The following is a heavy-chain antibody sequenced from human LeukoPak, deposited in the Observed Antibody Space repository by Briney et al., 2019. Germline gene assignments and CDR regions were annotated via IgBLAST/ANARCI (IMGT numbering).Heavy chain of an antibody. CDR1: GFTFSSFA. CDR2: ISGSGDST. Sequence: GGSLRLSRAASGFTFSSFAMSWVRQAPGKGLEWVSGISGSGDSTYYADSVKGRFTISRDNSKNTLYLQMNSLRAEDTAVYYCAKDCCGGQPAKPDYWGQGTLVTVSS. J-gene: IGHJ4*02. CDR3: AKDCCGGQPAKPDY. D-gene: IGHD2-21*01. V-gene: IGHV3-23*01.